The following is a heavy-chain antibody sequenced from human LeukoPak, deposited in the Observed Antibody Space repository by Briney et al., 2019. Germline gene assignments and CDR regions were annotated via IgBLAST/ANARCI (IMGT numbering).Heavy chain of an antibody. CDR2: IYYSGST. V-gene: IGHV4-61*01. CDR3: ARRGRSSSWYNY. D-gene: IGHD6-13*01. Sequence: PSETLSLTCTVSGGSVSNGSYYWSWIRQPPGKGLEWIGYIYYSGSTNYNPSLKSRVTISVGTSKNQFSLKLSSVTAADTAVYYCARRGRSSSWYNYWGQGTLVTVST. J-gene: IGHJ4*02. CDR1: GGSVSNGSYY.